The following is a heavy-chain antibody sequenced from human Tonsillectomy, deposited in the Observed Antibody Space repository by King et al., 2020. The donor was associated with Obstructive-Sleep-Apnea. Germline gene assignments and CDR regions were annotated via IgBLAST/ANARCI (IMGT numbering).Heavy chain of an antibody. J-gene: IGHJ4*02. CDR2: IYTSGST. V-gene: IGHV4-4*07. CDR1: GGSISSYF. Sequence: VQLQESGPGLVKPSETLSLMCTVSGGSISSYFWTWIRQPAGKGLEWIVRIYTSGSTNYNPSLNSRVTMSVDMSKNQFSLKLVSVTAAATAVYYCAREGSGSRPFDYWGQGTLVTVSS. D-gene: IGHD3-10*01. CDR3: AREGSGSRPFDY.